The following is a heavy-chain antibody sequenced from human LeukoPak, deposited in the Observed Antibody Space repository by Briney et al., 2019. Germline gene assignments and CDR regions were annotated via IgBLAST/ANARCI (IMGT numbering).Heavy chain of an antibody. V-gene: IGHV4-39*07. CDR1: GGSISSSSYY. CDR2: IYYSGST. Sequence: PSETLSLTCTVSGGSISSSSYYWGWIRQPPGKGLEWIGSIYYSGSTYYNPSLKSRVTISVDTSKNQFSLELSSVTAADTAVYYCARAPPDGSGSSHHSNWFDPWGQGTLVTVSS. J-gene: IGHJ5*02. CDR3: ARAPPDGSGSSHHSNWFDP. D-gene: IGHD3-10*01.